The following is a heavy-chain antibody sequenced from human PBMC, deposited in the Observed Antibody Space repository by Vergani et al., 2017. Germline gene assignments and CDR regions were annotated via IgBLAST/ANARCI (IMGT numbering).Heavy chain of an antibody. Sequence: EVQLLESGGGLVQPGGSLRLSCAASGFTFSSYAMSWVRQAPGKGLEWVSAISGSGGSTYYADSVMGRFTISRDNSKNTLYLQMNRLGAKDTAVYYCAARRPMTGRGYSYGIDYWGQGTLVTVSS. D-gene: IGHD5-18*01. J-gene: IGHJ4*02. V-gene: IGHV3-23*01. CDR3: AARRPMTGRGYSYGIDY. CDR1: GFTFSSYA. CDR2: ISGSGGST.